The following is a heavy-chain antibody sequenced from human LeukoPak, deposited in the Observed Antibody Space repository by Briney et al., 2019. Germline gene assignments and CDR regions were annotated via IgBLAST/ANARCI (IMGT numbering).Heavy chain of an antibody. D-gene: IGHD3-22*01. CDR1: VGSISSYY. V-gene: IGHV4-59*01. J-gene: IGHJ4*02. Sequence: SETLSLTCTVSVGSISSYYWSWVRHPPGKGREWIGYIYYSGSTNYNPSLKSRVTISVDTSKNQFSLKLSSVTAADTAVYYCARDGLYYDSSGLLLWGQGTLVTVSS. CDR2: IYYSGST. CDR3: ARDGLYYDSSGLLL.